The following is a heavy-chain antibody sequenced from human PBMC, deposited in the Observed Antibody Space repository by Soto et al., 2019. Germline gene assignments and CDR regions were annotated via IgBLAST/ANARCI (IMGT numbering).Heavy chain of an antibody. CDR3: ARTLVGATPADY. CDR1: GYTFTSYA. D-gene: IGHD1-26*01. Sequence: ASVKVSCKASGYTFTSYAMHWVRQAPGQRLEWMGWINAGNGNTKYSQKFQGRVTITRDTSASTAYMELSSLRTEDKAVYYCARTLVGATPADYWGQGTLVTVSS. J-gene: IGHJ4*02. V-gene: IGHV1-3*01. CDR2: INAGNGNT.